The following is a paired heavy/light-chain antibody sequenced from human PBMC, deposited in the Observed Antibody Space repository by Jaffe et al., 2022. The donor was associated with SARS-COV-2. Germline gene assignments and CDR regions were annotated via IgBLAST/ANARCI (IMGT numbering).Heavy chain of an antibody. CDR3: ARDRPGDYYDSSGGIAFFDL. D-gene: IGHD3-22*01. CDR2: INTNTGNP. Sequence: QVQLVQSGSELKKPGASVKVSCKASGYTFTSYAMNWVRQAPGQGLEWMGWINTNTGNPTYAQGFTGRFVFSLDTSVSTAYLQISSLKAEDTAVYYCARDRPGDYYDSSGGIAFFDLWGRGTLVTVSS. CDR1: GYTFTSYA. V-gene: IGHV7-4-1*02. J-gene: IGHJ2*01.
Light chain of an antibody. V-gene: IGLV1-40*01. CDR1: SSNIGAGYD. J-gene: IGLJ2*01. Sequence: QSVLTQPPSVSGAPGQRVTISCTGSSSNIGAGYDVHWYQQLPGTAPKLLIYGNSNRPSGVPDRFSGSKSGTSASLAITGLQAEDEADYYCQSYDSSLSVGVFGGGTKLTVL. CDR2: GNS. CDR3: QSYDSSLSVGV.